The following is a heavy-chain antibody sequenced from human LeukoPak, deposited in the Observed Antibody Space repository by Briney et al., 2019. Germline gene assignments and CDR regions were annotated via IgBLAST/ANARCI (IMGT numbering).Heavy chain of an antibody. J-gene: IGHJ4*02. CDR3: ARVGYYYDSSGPGPAY. CDR2: INHSGST. D-gene: IGHD3-22*01. CDR1: GGSFSGYY. V-gene: IGHV4-34*01. Sequence: SETLSLTCAVYGGSFSGYYWSWIRQPPGKGLEWIGEINHSGSTNYNPSLKSRVTISVDTSKNQFSLKLSSVTAADTAVYYCARVGYYYDSSGPGPAYWGQGTLVTVSS.